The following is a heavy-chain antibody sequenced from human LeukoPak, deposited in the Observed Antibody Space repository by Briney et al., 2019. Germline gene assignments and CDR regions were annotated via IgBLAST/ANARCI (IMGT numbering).Heavy chain of an antibody. D-gene: IGHD3-22*01. V-gene: IGHV3-53*01. J-gene: IGHJ4*02. CDR2: IYSGGST. Sequence: GGSLRLSCAASGFTVSSNYMSWVRQAPGKGLEWVLVIYSGGSTYYADSVKGRFTISRDNSKNTLYLQMNSLRAEDTAVYYCYSMIVVEIRVINDYWGQGTLVTVSS. CDR3: YSMIVVEIRVINDY. CDR1: GFTVSSNY.